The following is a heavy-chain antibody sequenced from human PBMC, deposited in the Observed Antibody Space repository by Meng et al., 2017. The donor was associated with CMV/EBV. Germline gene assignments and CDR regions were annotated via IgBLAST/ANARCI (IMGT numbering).Heavy chain of an antibody. D-gene: IGHD6-6*01. CDR3: VRDGIAARRSYYYYGMDV. J-gene: IGHJ6*02. CDR1: GGTFSSYA. V-gene: IGHV1-69*05. Sequence: SVKVSCKASGGTFSSYAISWVRQAPGQGLEWMGGIIPIFGTANYAQKFQGRVTITTDESTSTAYMELSSLRSEDTAVYYCVRDGIAARRSYYYYGMDVWGQGTTVTVSS. CDR2: IIPIFGTA.